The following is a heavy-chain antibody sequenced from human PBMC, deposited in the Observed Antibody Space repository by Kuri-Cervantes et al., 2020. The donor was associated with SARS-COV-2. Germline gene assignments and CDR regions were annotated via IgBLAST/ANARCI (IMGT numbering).Heavy chain of an antibody. Sequence: GGSLRLSCAASGFTFSSYAMSWVRQAQGQGLEWVSAISGSGGSTYYADSVKGRFTISRDNSKNTLYLQMNSLRAEDTAVYYCARAPIYCSSTSCYGAYGMDVWGQGTTVTVSS. D-gene: IGHD2-2*01. CDR1: GFTFSSYA. CDR2: ISGSGGST. CDR3: ARAPIYCSSTSCYGAYGMDV. V-gene: IGHV3-23*01. J-gene: IGHJ6*02.